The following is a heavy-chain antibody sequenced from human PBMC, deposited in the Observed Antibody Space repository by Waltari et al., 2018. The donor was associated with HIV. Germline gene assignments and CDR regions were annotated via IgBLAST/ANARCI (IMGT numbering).Heavy chain of an antibody. D-gene: IGHD6-19*01. J-gene: IGHJ4*02. CDR1: GGSIRGDY. CDR3: AKESWAHSSGWQFDY. V-gene: IGHV4-59*01. CDR2: IDYTGST. Sequence: QVHLQESGPGLVKASETLSLTCSVSGGSIRGDYWSWIRQPPGKGLEWLGYIDYTGSTNYNPSLKSLITMSLSPSKTQFSRKVNSVTSADTGVYYCAKESWAHSSGWQFDYWGPGILVNVSS.